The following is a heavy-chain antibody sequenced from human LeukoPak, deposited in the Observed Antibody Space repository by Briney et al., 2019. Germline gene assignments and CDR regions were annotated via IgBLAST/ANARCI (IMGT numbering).Heavy chain of an antibody. D-gene: IGHD3-10*01. V-gene: IGHV2-5*01. J-gene: IGHJ4*02. CDR3: AHWTPAYYGSGSYYKGSYYFDY. CDR1: GFSLSTSGVG. Sequence: SGPTLVNPTQTLTLTCTFSGFSLSTSGVGVGWIRQPPGKALEWLALIYWNDDKRYSPSLKSRLTLTKDTSKNQVVLTMTNMDPVDTATYYCAHWTPAYYGSGSYYKGSYYFDYWGQGTLVTVSS. CDR2: IYWNDDK.